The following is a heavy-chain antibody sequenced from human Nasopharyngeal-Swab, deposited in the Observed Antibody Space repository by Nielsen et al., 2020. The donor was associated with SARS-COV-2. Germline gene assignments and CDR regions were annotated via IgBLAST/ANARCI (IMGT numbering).Heavy chain of an antibody. J-gene: IGHJ4*02. CDR2: ISDDEST. V-gene: IGHV3-23*01. D-gene: IGHD3-22*01. Sequence: LSLTCAASGFTFSSYSMSWARQAPGKGLEWVSGISDDESTYYADSVKGRFTISRDNSKNTLYLQMNSLRAEDTAVYYCAKVAITMIVVPNGGFDYWGQGTLVTVSS. CDR3: AKVAITMIVVPNGGFDY. CDR1: GFTFSSYS.